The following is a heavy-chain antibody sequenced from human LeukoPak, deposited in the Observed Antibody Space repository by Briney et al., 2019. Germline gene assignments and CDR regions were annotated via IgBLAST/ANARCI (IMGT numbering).Heavy chain of an antibody. CDR1: GYTLTELS. J-gene: IGHJ4*02. Sequence: ASVKVSCKVSGYTLTELSMHWVRQAPGKGLEWMGGFDPEDGETIYAQKFQGRVTMTEDTSTDTAYVELSSLRSEDTAVYYCATRFDSSGWYFDYWGQGTLVTVSS. V-gene: IGHV1-24*01. CDR2: FDPEDGET. CDR3: ATRFDSSGWYFDY. D-gene: IGHD6-19*01.